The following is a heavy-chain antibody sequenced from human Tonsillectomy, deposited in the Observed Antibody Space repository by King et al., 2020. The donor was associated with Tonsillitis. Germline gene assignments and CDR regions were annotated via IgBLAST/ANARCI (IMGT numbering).Heavy chain of an antibody. CDR1: GGSIGSSTYY. CDR2: ISYSGST. J-gene: IGHJ4*02. Sequence: QLQESGPGLVKPSETLSLTCTVSGGSIGSSTYYWGWIRQPPGKGLEWIGAISYSGSTYYNPSLKGRVTISLDTSKTQFSLRLTSVTAADTAVYYCARLGSVTPTDKPFDYWGQGTLVTVSS. D-gene: IGHD5-18*01. V-gene: IGHV4-39*07. CDR3: ARLGSVTPTDKPFDY.